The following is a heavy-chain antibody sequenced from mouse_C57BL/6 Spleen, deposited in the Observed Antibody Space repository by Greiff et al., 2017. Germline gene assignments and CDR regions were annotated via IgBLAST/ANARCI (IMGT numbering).Heavy chain of an antibody. CDR3: ARGWGLHSLDY. D-gene: IGHD2-2*01. V-gene: IGHV1-52*01. Sequence: QVQLQQPGAELVRPGSSVKLSCKASGYTFTSYWMHWVKQRPIQGLEWIGNIDPSDSETHYNQKFKDKATLTVDKSSSTAYMQLSSLTSEDSAVYYCARGWGLHSLDYWGQGTSVTVSS. CDR2: IDPSDSET. J-gene: IGHJ4*01. CDR1: GYTFTSYW.